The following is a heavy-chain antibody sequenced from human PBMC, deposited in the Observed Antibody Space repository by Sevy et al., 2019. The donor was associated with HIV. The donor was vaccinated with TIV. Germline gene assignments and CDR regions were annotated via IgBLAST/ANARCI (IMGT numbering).Heavy chain of an antibody. Sequence: SETLSLTCTVSGGSIRINSYYWGWVRQPRGKGLEWIGSIYNTGSTSYNPSLKSRVTISVDTSKNNFSLRLTSVTAADTAVYYCATPRGTDWYEGAGGYFDLWGRGTLVTVSS. J-gene: IGHJ2*01. CDR1: GGSIRINSYY. D-gene: IGHD6-19*01. CDR2: IYNTGST. CDR3: ATPRGTDWYEGAGGYFDL. V-gene: IGHV4-39*02.